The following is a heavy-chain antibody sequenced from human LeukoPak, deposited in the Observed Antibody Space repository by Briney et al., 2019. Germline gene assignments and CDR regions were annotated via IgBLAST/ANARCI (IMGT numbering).Heavy chain of an antibody. CDR2: IWYDGSNQ. J-gene: IGHJ4*02. D-gene: IGHD4-17*01. CDR1: GFIFRNYG. V-gene: IGHV3-33*01. CDR3: ASDIRSTYFNY. Sequence: GRSLRLSCAASGFIFRNYGMHWVRQAPGKGLEWVAVIWYDGSNQYYADSVRGRVTISRDNSKNILYLQMNSLRAEDMAVYYCASDIRSTYFNYWGQGTLVVVSS.